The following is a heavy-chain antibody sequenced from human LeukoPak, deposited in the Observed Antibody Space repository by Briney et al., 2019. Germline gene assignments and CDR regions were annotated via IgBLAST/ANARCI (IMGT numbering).Heavy chain of an antibody. CDR3: ARVRNSGYDSGIDY. V-gene: IGHV4-59*01. D-gene: IGHD5-12*01. Sequence: SETLSLTCTVSGGSISSYYWSWIRQPPGKGLVWIGYIYYSGSTNYNPSLKSRVTISVDTSKNQFSLKLSSVTAADTAVYYCARVRNSGYDSGIDYWGQGTLVTVSS. J-gene: IGHJ4*02. CDR1: GGSISSYY. CDR2: IYYSGST.